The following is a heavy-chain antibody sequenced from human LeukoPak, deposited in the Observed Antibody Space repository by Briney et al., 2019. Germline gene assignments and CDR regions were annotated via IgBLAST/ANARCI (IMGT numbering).Heavy chain of an antibody. CDR2: IRYDGSNK. V-gene: IGHV3-30*02. D-gene: IGHD3-16*01. Sequence: GGSLRLSCAASGFTFSSYGMHWVRQAPGKGLEWVAFIRYDGSNKYYADSVKGRFTISRDNSKNTLYLQMNSLRAEDTAVYYCTRQDPMITFGYSWGQGTLVTVSS. J-gene: IGHJ4*02. CDR1: GFTFSSYG. CDR3: TRQDPMITFGYS.